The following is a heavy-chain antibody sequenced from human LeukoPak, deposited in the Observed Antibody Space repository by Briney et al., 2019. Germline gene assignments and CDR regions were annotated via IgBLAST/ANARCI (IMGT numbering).Heavy chain of an antibody. CDR2: ITSRGDYI. CDR3: ARGGGSGYYTPQKWFDP. D-gene: IGHD3-3*01. V-gene: IGHV3-21*01. CDR1: GFTFSSNT. J-gene: IGHJ5*02. Sequence: GGSLRLSCAASGFTFSSNTMNWVRQAPGKGLDWVSGITSRGDYIYYVDSVKGRFTISRDNAKNSLYLQMNSLRAEDTAVYYCARGGGSGYYTPQKWFDPWGQGTLVTVSS.